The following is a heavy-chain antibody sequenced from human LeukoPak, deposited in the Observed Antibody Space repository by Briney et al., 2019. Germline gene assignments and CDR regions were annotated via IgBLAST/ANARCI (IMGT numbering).Heavy chain of an antibody. J-gene: IGHJ4*02. CDR1: GGSISSYY. CDR2: IYYSGST. V-gene: IGHV4-59*01. D-gene: IGHD7-27*01. CDR3: ARDKLGNDY. Sequence: SETLSLTCTVSGGSISSYYWSWIRQPPGKGLEWIGYIYYSGSTNYNPSLKSRVTISVDTSKNQFSLKLSSVTAADTAVYYCARDKLGNDYWGQGTLVTVSS.